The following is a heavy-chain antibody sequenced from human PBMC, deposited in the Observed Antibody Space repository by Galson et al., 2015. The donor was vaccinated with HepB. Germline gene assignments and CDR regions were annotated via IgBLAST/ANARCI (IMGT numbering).Heavy chain of an antibody. J-gene: IGHJ6*02. CDR3: ARGRTWFGNGLDV. CDR1: GDSITSGGHS. Sequence: LSLTCVISGDSITSGGHSWNWIRQPPGKGREWIGFIQQSGSTYYNPSLKSRVTISIDKSKNQFSLKLSSVTAAETAVYYCARGRTWFGNGLDVWGQGTTVTVSS. CDR2: IQQSGST. D-gene: IGHD3-10*01. V-gene: IGHV4-30-2*01.